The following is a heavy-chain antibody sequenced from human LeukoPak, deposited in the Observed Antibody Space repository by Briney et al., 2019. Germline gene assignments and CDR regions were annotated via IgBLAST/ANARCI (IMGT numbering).Heavy chain of an antibody. D-gene: IGHD5-18*01. CDR3: ATGARDTATDYYYYGMDV. Sequence: ASVKVSCKASGYTFTGYYMHWVRQAPGQGLEWMGWINPNSGGTNYAQKFQGRVTMTRDTSISTAYMELSRLRSDDTAVYYCATGARDTATDYYYYGMDVWGQGTTVTVSS. J-gene: IGHJ6*02. V-gene: IGHV1-2*02. CDR1: GYTFTGYY. CDR2: INPNSGGT.